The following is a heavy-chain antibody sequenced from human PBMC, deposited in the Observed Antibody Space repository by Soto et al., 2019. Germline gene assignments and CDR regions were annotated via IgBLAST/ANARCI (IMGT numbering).Heavy chain of an antibody. CDR1: GYTFTSYG. J-gene: IGHJ5*02. Sequence: ASVKVSCKASGYTFTSYGMNWVRQAPGQGLEWMGWVNPHSGGTFYVQKFQGRITMTRDTSTSTAYMELSRLRSDDTAVYFCARDYYDSSGPGRLDPWGQGTLVTVSS. CDR2: VNPHSGGT. CDR3: ARDYYDSSGPGRLDP. D-gene: IGHD3-22*01. V-gene: IGHV1-2*02.